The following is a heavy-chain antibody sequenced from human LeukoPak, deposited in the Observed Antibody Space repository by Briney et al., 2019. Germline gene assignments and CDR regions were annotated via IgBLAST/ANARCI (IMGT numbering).Heavy chain of an antibody. D-gene: IGHD3-3*01. CDR1: GGSISSYY. V-gene: IGHV4-59*01. CDR2: IYYSGST. J-gene: IGHJ4*02. Sequence: PSDTLSLTCTVSGGSISSYYWSWIRQPPGKGLEWIGYIYYSGSTNYNPSLKSRVTISVDTSKNQFSLKLSSVTAADTAVYYCARGGYYDFWSGYTSDYFDYWGQGTLVTVSS. CDR3: ARGGYYDFWSGYTSDYFDY.